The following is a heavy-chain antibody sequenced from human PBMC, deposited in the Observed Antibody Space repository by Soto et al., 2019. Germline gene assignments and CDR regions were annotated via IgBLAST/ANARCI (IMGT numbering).Heavy chain of an antibody. Sequence: GGSLRLSCTASGFTFSDYSMNWVRQAPGKGLEWVSCITSGSSYIYYADPVKGRFTISRDNAKNSLYLQMNSLRAEDTAVYYCARGGSGSVPRRIQSDFWGQGALVTVSS. D-gene: IGHD2-2*01. CDR2: ITSGSSYI. CDR3: ARGGSGSVPRRIQSDF. J-gene: IGHJ4*02. V-gene: IGHV3-21*01. CDR1: GFTFSDYS.